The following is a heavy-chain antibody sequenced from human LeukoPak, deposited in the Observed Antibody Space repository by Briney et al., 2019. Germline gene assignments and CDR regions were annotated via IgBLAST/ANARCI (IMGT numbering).Heavy chain of an antibody. CDR3: ARDWYCSGGSCIDLFDY. Sequence: GASVKVSSKASGYTFTGYGISWVRQAPGQGLEWMGWISTYNGDTNCAQNLQGRLTMTTDTSTSTVYMELSSLNPDDTAVYYCARDWYCSGGSCIDLFDYWGQGILVTVSS. V-gene: IGHV1-18*01. D-gene: IGHD2-15*01. CDR2: ISTYNGDT. CDR1: GYTFTGYG. J-gene: IGHJ4*02.